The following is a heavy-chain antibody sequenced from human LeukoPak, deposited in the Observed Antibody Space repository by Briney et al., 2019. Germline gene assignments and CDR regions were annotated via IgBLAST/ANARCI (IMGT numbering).Heavy chain of an antibody. CDR3: AFSYSSGYFDY. CDR2: IYYSGST. J-gene: IGHJ4*02. Sequence: PSQTLSLTCTVSGGSISSGGYYWSWIRQHPGKGLEWIGYIYYSGSTNYNPSLKSRVTISVDTSKNQFSLKLSSVTAADTAVYYCAFSYSSGYFDYWGQGTLVTVSS. CDR1: GGSISSGGYY. D-gene: IGHD3-22*01. V-gene: IGHV4-61*08.